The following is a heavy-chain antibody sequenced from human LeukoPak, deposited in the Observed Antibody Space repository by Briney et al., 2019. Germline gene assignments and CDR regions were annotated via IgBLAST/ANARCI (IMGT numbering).Heavy chain of an antibody. V-gene: IGHV3-48*01. D-gene: IGHD5-18*01. CDR2: ISSSSSSV. J-gene: IGHJ4*02. Sequence: GGSLRLSCAASGFTFSSYRMTWVRQAPGKGLEWVSYISSSSSSVYYADSVKGRFTISRDNAKKSLYLQMNSLRAEDTAVYYCAREYTSLGFDYWGQGTLVTVSS. CDR1: GFTFSSYR. CDR3: AREYTSLGFDY.